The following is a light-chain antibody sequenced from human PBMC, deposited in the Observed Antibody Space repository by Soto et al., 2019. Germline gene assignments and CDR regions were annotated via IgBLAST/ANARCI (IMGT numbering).Light chain of an antibody. CDR3: QQYGTSPWT. CDR2: GAS. Sequence: EVVLAQSPCTLSLSPGERATLSCMASQSVSSSYLAWYQQKPGQAPRLLIYGASSRATGIPDRFSGSGSGTDFTLTIRRLEPEDFAVYYCQQYGTSPWTFGQGTKVDIK. V-gene: IGKV3-20*01. CDR1: QSVSSSY. J-gene: IGKJ1*01.